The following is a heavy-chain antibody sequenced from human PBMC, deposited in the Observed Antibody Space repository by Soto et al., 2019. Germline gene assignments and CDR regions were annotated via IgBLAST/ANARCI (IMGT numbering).Heavy chain of an antibody. CDR2: IIPIFGTT. CDR3: RSSTYYYDSNEDWFDP. V-gene: IGHV1-69*13. CDR1: GAPFSTST. D-gene: IGHD3-22*01. Sequence: SVKVSCKASGAPFSTSTISWVRQAPGQGLEWMGGIIPIFGTTNYAQKFQGKVTITADESTSTAFMGLSSLRSEDTAVYYCRSSTYYYDSNEDWFDPWGQGTLVTVSS. J-gene: IGHJ5*02.